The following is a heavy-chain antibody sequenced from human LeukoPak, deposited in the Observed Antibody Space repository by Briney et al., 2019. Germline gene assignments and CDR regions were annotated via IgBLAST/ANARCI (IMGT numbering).Heavy chain of an antibody. Sequence: ASVKVSCKASGYTFTSHCIHWVRQAPGQGLEWMGLIHPSDGVTTYAQNFQGRLTVTRDTSTSTVYMELSSLRSEDTAVYYCARDNIGSSGWTGLGYWGQGTLVTVSS. J-gene: IGHJ4*02. V-gene: IGHV1-46*01. CDR1: GYTFTSHC. D-gene: IGHD6-19*01. CDR3: ARDNIGSSGWTGLGY. CDR2: IHPSDGVT.